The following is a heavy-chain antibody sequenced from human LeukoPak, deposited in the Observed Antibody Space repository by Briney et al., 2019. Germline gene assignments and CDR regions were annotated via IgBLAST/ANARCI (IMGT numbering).Heavy chain of an antibody. J-gene: IGHJ4*02. D-gene: IGHD2-2*01. Sequence: SETLSLTCAVYAGSFRGYYWSWIRQPPGKGLEWIGEINHSGSTNYNPSLKSRVTISLDTSMKKFSLKLNSVTAADTAVYYCASTERCSTTCPLDYWGQGTLVTVSS. V-gene: IGHV4-34*01. CDR1: AGSFRGYY. CDR2: INHSGST. CDR3: ASTERCSTTCPLDY.